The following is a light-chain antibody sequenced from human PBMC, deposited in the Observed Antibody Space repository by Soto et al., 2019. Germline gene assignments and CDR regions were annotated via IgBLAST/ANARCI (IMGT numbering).Light chain of an antibody. V-gene: IGKV3D-20*02. CDR3: QQRNNWPPGIT. J-gene: IGKJ5*01. CDR1: QSVSSSY. Sequence: EIVLTQSPGTLSLSPGEGAPLSCRASQSVSSSYLAWYQQKPGQAPRLLIYAASNRATGIPARFSGSGSGTDFTLTISSLEPEDFAVYYCQQRNNWPPGITLGQGTRLEIK. CDR2: AAS.